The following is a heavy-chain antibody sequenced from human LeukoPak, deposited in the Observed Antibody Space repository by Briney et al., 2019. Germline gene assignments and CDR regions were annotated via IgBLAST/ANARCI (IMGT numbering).Heavy chain of an antibody. CDR2: MNPNSGNT. V-gene: IGHV1-8*01. Sequence: GASVKVSCKASGYTFTSYDINWVRQATGQGLEWMGWMNPNSGNTGYAQKFQGRVTMTRNTSISTAYMELSSLRSEDTAVYYCARALTSSPYYYYGMDVWGQGTTVTVSS. CDR3: ARALTSSPYYYYGMDV. CDR1: GYTFTSYD. D-gene: IGHD6-6*01. J-gene: IGHJ6*02.